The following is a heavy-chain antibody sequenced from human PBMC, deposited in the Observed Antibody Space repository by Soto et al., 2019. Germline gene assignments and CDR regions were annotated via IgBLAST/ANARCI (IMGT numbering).Heavy chain of an antibody. Sequence: EGQLVEAGGGLVKPGGYLRLSCAASGFTFSNVWMNWVRQAPGKGLEWVGRIKSKLDGETIDNAARVKGRFTISRDDSKNMLYLQMNSLKTEDTGVYYCTPLALKYNSDGYEFCDWGQGTLVTVSS. CDR3: TPLALKYNSDGYEFCD. CDR1: GFTFSNVW. CDR2: IKSKLDGETI. V-gene: IGHV3-15*07. J-gene: IGHJ4*02. D-gene: IGHD6-19*01.